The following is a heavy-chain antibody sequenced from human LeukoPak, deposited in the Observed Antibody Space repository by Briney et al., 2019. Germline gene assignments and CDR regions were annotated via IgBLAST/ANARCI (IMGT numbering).Heavy chain of an antibody. Sequence: GSLRLSCAASGFTFSSYWMHWVRQAPGKGLVWVSRISNDGSSTSYADSVKGRFTISRDNSQNTLNMQMNSLRAEDTAVYYCAKPRGGAAPQAFDYWGQGTLVTVSS. J-gene: IGHJ4*02. CDR2: ISNDGSST. V-gene: IGHV3-74*01. CDR1: GFTFSSYW. D-gene: IGHD6-6*01. CDR3: AKPRGGAAPQAFDY.